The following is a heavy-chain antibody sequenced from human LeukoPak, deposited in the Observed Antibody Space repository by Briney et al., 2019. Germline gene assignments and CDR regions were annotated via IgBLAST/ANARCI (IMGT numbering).Heavy chain of an antibody. Sequence: SETLSLTCTVSGGSVSSGSYYWSWIRQPPGKGLEWIGYIYYGGSTNYNPSLKSRVTISVDTSKNQFSLKLSSVTAADTAVYYCARVRSIAALSDYWGQGTLVTVSS. J-gene: IGHJ4*02. D-gene: IGHD6-6*01. CDR3: ARVRSIAALSDY. CDR1: GGSVSSGSYY. V-gene: IGHV4-61*01. CDR2: IYYGGST.